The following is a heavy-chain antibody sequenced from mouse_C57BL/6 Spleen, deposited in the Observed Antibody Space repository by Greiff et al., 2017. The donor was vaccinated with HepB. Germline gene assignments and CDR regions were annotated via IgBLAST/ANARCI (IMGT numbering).Heavy chain of an antibody. CDR2: INPNYGTT. J-gene: IGHJ4*01. V-gene: IGHV1-39*01. CDR1: GYSFTDYN. CDR3: ARPYYGSSWGNAMDY. D-gene: IGHD1-1*01. Sequence: EVKLQESGPELVKPGASVKISCKASGYSFTDYNMNWVKQSNGKSLEWIGVINPNYGTTSYNQKFKGKATLTVDQSSSTAYMQLNSLTSEDSAVYYCARPYYGSSWGNAMDYWGQGTSVTVSS.